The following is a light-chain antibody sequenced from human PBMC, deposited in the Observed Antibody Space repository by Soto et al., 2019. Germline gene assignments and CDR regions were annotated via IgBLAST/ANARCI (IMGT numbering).Light chain of an antibody. CDR2: AAS. V-gene: IGKV1-39*01. Sequence: DIQMTQSPSSLSASVGDRVTITCRASQSISNYLNWYQQKPGKAPKFLIYAASSLQSGVPSRFSGSGSGTDFTLTISSLQREDFATYYCQQFNTSPWTFGQGTKVDI. CDR1: QSISNY. J-gene: IGKJ1*01. CDR3: QQFNTSPWT.